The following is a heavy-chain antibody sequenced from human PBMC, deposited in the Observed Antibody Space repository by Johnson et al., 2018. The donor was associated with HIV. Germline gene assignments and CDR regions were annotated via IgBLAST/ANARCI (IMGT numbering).Heavy chain of an antibody. D-gene: IGHD3-22*01. Sequence: VQLVESGGGLVQPGRSLRLSCAASGFTFDDYAMHWVRQAPGKGLEWVSGISWNSGSIGYADSVKGRFTISRENAKNSLYLQMNSLRAGDTAVYYCARGRDSSGFNDAFDIWGQGTMVTVSS. CDR3: ARGRDSSGFNDAFDI. J-gene: IGHJ3*02. V-gene: IGHV3-9*01. CDR2: ISWNSGSI. CDR1: GFTFDDYA.